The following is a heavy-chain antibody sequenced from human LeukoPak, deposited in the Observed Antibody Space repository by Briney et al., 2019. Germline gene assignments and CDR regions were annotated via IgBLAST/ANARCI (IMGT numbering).Heavy chain of an antibody. D-gene: IGHD6-6*01. Sequence: GGSLRLSCAASGFTFSSYATSWVRQAPGKGLEWVSAISGSGGSTYYADSVKGRFTISRDNSKNTLYLQMNSLRAEDTAVYYCAKMMQYSSSSSLDYWGQGTLVTVSS. CDR3: AKMMQYSSSSSLDY. CDR2: ISGSGGST. J-gene: IGHJ4*02. CDR1: GFTFSSYA. V-gene: IGHV3-23*01.